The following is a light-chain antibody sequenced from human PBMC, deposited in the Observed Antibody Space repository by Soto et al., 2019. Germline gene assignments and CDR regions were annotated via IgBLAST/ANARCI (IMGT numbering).Light chain of an antibody. CDR1: QSVSSY. J-gene: IGKJ4*01. Sequence: EIVLTQSPGTLSLSPGDRATLSCRASQSVSSYLAWYQQKPGQAPRLLIYDASNRSTGIPARFSGSGSGTDFTLTISSLEPEDFALYYCLQRGNLPFTFSGGTKVEIK. CDR3: LQRGNLPFT. CDR2: DAS. V-gene: IGKV3-11*01.